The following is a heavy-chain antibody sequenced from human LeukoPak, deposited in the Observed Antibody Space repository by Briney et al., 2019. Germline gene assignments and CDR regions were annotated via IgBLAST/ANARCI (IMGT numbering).Heavy chain of an antibody. V-gene: IGHV6-1*01. CDR3: VRGYCSVGICRYYMDV. CDR2: THYRSKWYY. CDR1: GDNVSANTAA. Sequence: SQTLSLTCAISGDNVSANTAAWNWIRQSPSRGLEWLGRTHYRSKWYYDYAVSVKSRINTNPDTSKNQISLHLNSVTPDDTAVYYCVRGYCSVGICRYYMDVWGKGTTVTVSS. J-gene: IGHJ6*03. D-gene: IGHD2-15*01.